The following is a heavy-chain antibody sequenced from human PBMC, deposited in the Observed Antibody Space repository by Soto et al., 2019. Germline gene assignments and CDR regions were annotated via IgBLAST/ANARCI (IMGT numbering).Heavy chain of an antibody. CDR2: ISTYNGDT. CDR1: GYAVTTSG. J-gene: IGHJ6*02. CDR3: ARQGSWPYYYYGLDV. V-gene: IGHV1-18*01. Sequence: ASVKVSCKASGYAVTTSGISLVRQVPGQGLEWMGWISTYNGDTNSAQKFQGRVTMTADTSTGTVYMELMSLKSDDTAVYYCARQGSWPYYYYGLDVWGQGTTVTVSS. D-gene: IGHD1-26*01.